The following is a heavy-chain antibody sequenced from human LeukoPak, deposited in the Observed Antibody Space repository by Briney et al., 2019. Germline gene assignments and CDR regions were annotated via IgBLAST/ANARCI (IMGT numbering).Heavy chain of an antibody. CDR2: INPNSGGT. V-gene: IGHV1-2*06. CDR3: AREPDYVSSLDP. D-gene: IGHD4-17*01. J-gene: IGHJ5*02. CDR1: GYTFTGYY. Sequence: GASVKVSCKASGYTFTGYYMHWVRQAPGQGLEWMGRINPNSGGTNYAQKFQGRVTMTRDTSISTAYMELSRLRSDDTAVYYCAREPDYVSSLDPWGQGTLVTVSS.